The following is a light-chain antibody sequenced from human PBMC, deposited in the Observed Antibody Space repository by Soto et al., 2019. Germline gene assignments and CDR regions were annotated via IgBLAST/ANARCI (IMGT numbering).Light chain of an antibody. CDR2: DAS. CDR1: QSVSTY. Sequence: EIVLTQSPATLSLSPGERASLSCRASQSVSTYIAWYQQKPGQAPRLLIYDASTRATGIPARFSGSGSGTDFTLTISSLEPEDFAVYYCQQRINRATFGGGTKVEIK. J-gene: IGKJ4*01. V-gene: IGKV3-11*01. CDR3: QQRINRAT.